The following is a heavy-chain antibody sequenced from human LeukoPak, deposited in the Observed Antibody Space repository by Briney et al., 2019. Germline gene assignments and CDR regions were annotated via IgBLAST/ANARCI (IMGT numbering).Heavy chain of an antibody. CDR2: ISGSGGST. D-gene: IGHD6-19*01. J-gene: IGHJ6*02. V-gene: IGHV3-23*01. CDR3: AKDLGGYSSGWLPPEYYYYGMDV. CDR1: GFTFSSYA. Sequence: GSLRLSCAASGFTFSSYAMSWVRQAPGKGLEWVSAISGSGGSTYYADSVKGRFTISRDNSKNTLYLQMNSLRAEDTAVYYCAKDLGGYSSGWLPPEYYYYGMDVWGQGTTVTVSS.